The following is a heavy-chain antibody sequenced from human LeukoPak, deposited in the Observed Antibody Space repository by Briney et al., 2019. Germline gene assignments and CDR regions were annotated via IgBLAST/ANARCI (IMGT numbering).Heavy chain of an antibody. CDR2: ISYDGSNK. V-gene: IGHV3-30-3*01. D-gene: IGHD4-17*01. Sequence: GGSLRLSCAASGFTFGSYAMHWVRQAPGKGLEWVAVISYDGSNKYYADSVKGRFTISRDNSKNTLYLQMNSLRAEDTAVYYCARDYGDYGGNWFDPWGQGTLVTVSS. CDR3: ARDYGDYGGNWFDP. J-gene: IGHJ5*02. CDR1: GFTFGSYA.